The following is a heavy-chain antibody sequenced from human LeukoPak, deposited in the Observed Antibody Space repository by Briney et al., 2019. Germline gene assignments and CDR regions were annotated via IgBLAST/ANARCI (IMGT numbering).Heavy chain of an antibody. D-gene: IGHD3-22*01. CDR3: GSSGYMGTDAFDI. CDR1: GYSFTSYW. J-gene: IGHJ3*02. Sequence: GESLKISCEGSGYSFTSYWIGWVRQMPGKGLEWMGIIYPGDSDTRYSPSFQGQVTISADKSISTAYLQWSSLKASDTAMYYCGSSGYMGTDAFDIWGQGTMVTASS. V-gene: IGHV5-51*01. CDR2: IYPGDSDT.